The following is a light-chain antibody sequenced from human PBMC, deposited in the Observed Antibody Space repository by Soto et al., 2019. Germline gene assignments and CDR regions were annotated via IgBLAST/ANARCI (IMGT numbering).Light chain of an antibody. CDR1: QSVSSY. J-gene: IGKJ3*01. CDR3: QQRSNWPRFT. V-gene: IGKV3-11*01. CDR2: DVS. Sequence: EIVLTQSPATLSLSPGERATLSCRASQSVSSYLAWYQQKPGQAPTLLIYDVSNSAPGIPARFSGSVSGTDFAVTISRLEPEDCAVYYCQQRSNWPRFTFGPGTKVDIK.